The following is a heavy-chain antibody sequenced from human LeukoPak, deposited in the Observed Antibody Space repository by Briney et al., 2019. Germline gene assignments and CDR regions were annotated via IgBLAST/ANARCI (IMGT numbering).Heavy chain of an antibody. J-gene: IGHJ5*02. Sequence: PGGSLRLSCAASEFTFSNYWMSWVRQAPGKGLEWVTSIQKDGSQKYYLESVKGRFTISRDNTKNSLYLHMNSLRAEDTAVYYCARDKVAGTGYWFDPWGQGTLVTVSS. CDR1: EFTFSNYW. CDR2: IQKDGSQK. V-gene: IGHV3-7*01. D-gene: IGHD6-19*01. CDR3: ARDKVAGTGYWFDP.